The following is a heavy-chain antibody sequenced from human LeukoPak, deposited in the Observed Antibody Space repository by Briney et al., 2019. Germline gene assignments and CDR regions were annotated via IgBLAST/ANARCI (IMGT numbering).Heavy chain of an antibody. V-gene: IGHV4-34*01. CDR2: INHSGST. CDR3: ARTLRGAHDAFDI. D-gene: IGHD2-15*01. CDR1: GGSFSGYY. J-gene: IGHJ3*02. Sequence: ASETLSLTCAVYGGSFSGYYWSWIRQPPGKGLEWIGEINHSGSTNYNTSLKSRVTISVDTSKNQFSLRLSSVTAADTAVYYCARTLRGAHDAFDIWGQGTMVTVSS.